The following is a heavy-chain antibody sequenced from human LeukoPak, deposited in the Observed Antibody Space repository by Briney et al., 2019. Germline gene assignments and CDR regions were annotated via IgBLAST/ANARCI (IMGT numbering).Heavy chain of an antibody. D-gene: IGHD2/OR15-2a*01. V-gene: IGHV1-2*02. Sequence: ASVKVSCKASGYTFSGNFMHWVRQAPGQGLEWMGWINPNNGDTNYAQKFQGRVTVTRDTSISTAYMELSSLRSDDTAVYYCARTRGSRISMAYLDYWGQGTLVTVSS. J-gene: IGHJ4*02. CDR2: INPNNGDT. CDR3: ARTRGSRISMAYLDY. CDR1: GYTFSGNF.